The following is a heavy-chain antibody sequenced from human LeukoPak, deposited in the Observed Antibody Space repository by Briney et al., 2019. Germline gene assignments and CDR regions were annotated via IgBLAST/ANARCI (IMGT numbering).Heavy chain of an antibody. V-gene: IGHV1-69*13. Sequence: SLKDSCKASAGTISSYAISWVRQDPGQGLEWMGGIIPIFGTANYAQKFQGRVTITADESTSTAYMELSSLRSEDTAVYYCARILGWERSDYWGQGTLVTVSS. CDR3: ARILGWERSDY. J-gene: IGHJ4*02. CDR1: AGTISSYA. CDR2: IIPIFGTA. D-gene: IGHD1-26*01.